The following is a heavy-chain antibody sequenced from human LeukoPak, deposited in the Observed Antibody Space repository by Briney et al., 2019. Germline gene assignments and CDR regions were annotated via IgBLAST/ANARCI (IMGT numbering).Heavy chain of an antibody. V-gene: IGHV4-30-2*01. CDR1: GYAIISGGFS. Sequence: SQTLSLTCTVSGYAIISGGFSWNWIRQPPGKGLEWIGCIYDRGPAHYNPSLKSRFTISVDRPKNQFFLNVTSLTAADTAVYYCARSRQASGLFSSWGQGSLVVVSS. CDR2: IYDRGPA. CDR3: ARSRQASGLFSS. J-gene: IGHJ5*02. D-gene: IGHD3-10*01.